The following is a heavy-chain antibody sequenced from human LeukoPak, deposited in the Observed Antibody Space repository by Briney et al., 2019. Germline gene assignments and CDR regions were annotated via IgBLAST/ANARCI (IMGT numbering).Heavy chain of an antibody. CDR2: INHSGST. V-gene: IGHV4-34*01. CDR3: ARVEYSKFDY. D-gene: IGHD6-6*01. Sequence: SETLSLTCAVYGGSFSGYYWSWIRQPPGKGLEWIGEINHSGSTNYNPSLKSRVTISVDTSKNQFSLKLSSVTAADTAVYYCARVEYSKFDYWGQGTLVTVSS. J-gene: IGHJ4*02. CDR1: GGSFSGYY.